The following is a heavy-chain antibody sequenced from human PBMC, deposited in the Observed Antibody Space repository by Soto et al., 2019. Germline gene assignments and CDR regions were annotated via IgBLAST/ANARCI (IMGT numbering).Heavy chain of an antibody. CDR3: ARDFSSWYEGVYYYGMDV. Sequence: ASVKVSCKASGYTFTSYAIDWVRQAPGQRLEWMGWINAGNGNTKYSQKFQGRVTITRDTSASTAYMELNSLRDEDTAVYYCARDFSSWYEGVYYYGMDVWGQGTTVTVSS. D-gene: IGHD6-13*01. CDR2: INAGNGNT. J-gene: IGHJ6*02. V-gene: IGHV1-3*01. CDR1: GYTFTSYA.